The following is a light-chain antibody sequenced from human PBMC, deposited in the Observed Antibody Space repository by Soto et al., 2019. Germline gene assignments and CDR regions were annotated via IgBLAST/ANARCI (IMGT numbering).Light chain of an antibody. CDR2: EVS. CDR1: SSDVGKYNY. J-gene: IGLJ1*01. Sequence: QSALTQPASVSGSPGQSITISCTGTSSDVGKYNYVSWYQQHPAKAPKLMIFEVSNRPSGVSNRFSGSKSGNTASLTISGLQGEDEADYYCSAYTVSRTYVFGTGTKLTVL. V-gene: IGLV2-14*01. CDR3: SAYTVSRTYV.